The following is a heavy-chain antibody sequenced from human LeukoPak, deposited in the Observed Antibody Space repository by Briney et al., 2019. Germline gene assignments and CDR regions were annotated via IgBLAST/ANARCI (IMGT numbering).Heavy chain of an antibody. CDR1: GGSISSGGYS. CDR2: IYHSGST. J-gene: IGHJ1*01. D-gene: IGHD2-2*02. V-gene: IGHV4-30-2*01. CDR3: ARSLYGHFQH. Sequence: SETLSLTCAVSGGSISSGGYSWSWIRQPPGKGLEWIGYIYHSGSTYYNPSLKSRVTISVDTSKNQFSLKLSSVTAADTAVYYCARSLYGHFQHWGQGTLVTVSS.